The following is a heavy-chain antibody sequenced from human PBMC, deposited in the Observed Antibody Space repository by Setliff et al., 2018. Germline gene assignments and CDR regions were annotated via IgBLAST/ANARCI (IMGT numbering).Heavy chain of an antibody. D-gene: IGHD2-8*01. Sequence: SVKVSCKASGYTFTNHYMHWVRQAPGQGLEWMGGIIPIFGTANYAQRFQGRVTITTDESTSTAYMELSSLRSEDTAVYYCARNGSPYCTNGVCYTWFDPWGQGTLVTVSS. J-gene: IGHJ5*02. CDR3: ARNGSPYCTNGVCYTWFDP. V-gene: IGHV1-69*05. CDR1: GYTFTNHY. CDR2: IIPIFGTA.